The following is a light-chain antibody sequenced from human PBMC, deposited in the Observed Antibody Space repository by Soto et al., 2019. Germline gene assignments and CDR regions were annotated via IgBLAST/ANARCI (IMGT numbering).Light chain of an antibody. V-gene: IGLV2-11*01. Sequence: QSALTQPRSVSGSPGQSVTISCTGTSSDVGGYNYVSWYQQHPGKAPKLMIYDVSKRPSGVPDRFSGSKSGNTASLTISGLQAEDEADYYCSSYRSSSTRVFGTGTKLTVL. CDR1: SSDVGGYNY. CDR3: SSYRSSSTRV. CDR2: DVS. J-gene: IGLJ1*01.